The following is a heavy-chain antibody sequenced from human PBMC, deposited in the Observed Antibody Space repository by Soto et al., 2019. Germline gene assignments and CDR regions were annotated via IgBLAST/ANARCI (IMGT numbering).Heavy chain of an antibody. CDR1: GFTFSSYG. V-gene: IGHV3-33*01. J-gene: IGHJ5*02. Sequence: QVQLVESGGGVVQPGRSLRLSCAASGFTFSSYGMHWVRQAPGKGLEWVAVIWYDGSNKYYADSVKGRFTISRDNSKNTLYLQMNSLRAEDTAVYYCAREGEAARPNNWFDPWGQGTLVTVSS. CDR3: AREGEAARPNNWFDP. CDR2: IWYDGSNK. D-gene: IGHD6-6*01.